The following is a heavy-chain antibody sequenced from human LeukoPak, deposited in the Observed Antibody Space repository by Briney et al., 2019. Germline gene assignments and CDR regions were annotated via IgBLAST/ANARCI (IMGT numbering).Heavy chain of an antibody. CDR3: ARDKGIAAAGTKGWFDP. CDR2: IKYDGSTT. J-gene: IGHJ5*02. CDR1: GFTFSTYW. D-gene: IGHD6-13*01. Sequence: PGGSLRLSCAASGFTFSTYWMHWVRHTPGKGLVWVSRIKYDGSTTNYADSVKGRFTISRDDAKNTLYLQMNSLRAEDTAVYYCARDKGIAAAGTKGWFDPWGQGTLVTVSS. V-gene: IGHV3-74*01.